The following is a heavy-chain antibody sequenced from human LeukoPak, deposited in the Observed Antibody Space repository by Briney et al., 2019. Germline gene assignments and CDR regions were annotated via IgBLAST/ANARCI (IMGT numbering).Heavy chain of an antibody. CDR3: ATSGSGRSWDWFAP. CDR1: GGSFRTYP. D-gene: IGHD3-10*01. J-gene: IGHJ5*02. Sequence: GASVKVSCKASGGSFRTYPISWVRQAPGQGLEWMGGLSQFFRTTNYTQKFQGRLTISTDESSTTAYMELSDLRSDDTAIYYCATSGSGRSWDWFAPWGQGTPLTVSP. CDR2: LSQFFRTT. V-gene: IGHV1-69*05.